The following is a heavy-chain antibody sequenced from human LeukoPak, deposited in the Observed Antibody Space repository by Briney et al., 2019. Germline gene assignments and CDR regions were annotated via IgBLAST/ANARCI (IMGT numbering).Heavy chain of an antibody. J-gene: IGHJ4*02. CDR3: AKDPRPPKNWEVVVTHFDY. Sequence: PGGSLRLSCAASGFTFSSYAMSWVRQAPGKGLEWVSAISGSGGSTYYADSVKGRFTISRDNSKNTLYLQMNSLRAEDTAVYYCAKDPRPPKNWEVVVTHFDYWGQGTLVTVSS. D-gene: IGHD3-22*01. V-gene: IGHV3-23*01. CDR1: GFTFSSYA. CDR2: ISGSGGST.